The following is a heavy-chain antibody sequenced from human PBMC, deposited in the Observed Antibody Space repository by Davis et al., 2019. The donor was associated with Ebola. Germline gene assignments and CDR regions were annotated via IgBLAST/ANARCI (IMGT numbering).Heavy chain of an antibody. CDR1: GFTFDDYA. CDR3: AKDEYGSGGTNWFDP. J-gene: IGHJ5*02. D-gene: IGHD3-10*01. V-gene: IGHV3-43*02. Sequence: PGGSLRLSCAASGFTFDDYAMHWVRQAPGKGLEWVSLISGDGGSTYYADSVKGRFTISRDNSKNSLYLQMNSLRTEDTALYYCAKDEYGSGGTNWFDPWGQGTLVTVSS. CDR2: ISGDGGST.